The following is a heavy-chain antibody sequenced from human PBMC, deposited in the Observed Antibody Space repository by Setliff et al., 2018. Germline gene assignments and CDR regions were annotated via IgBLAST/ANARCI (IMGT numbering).Heavy chain of an antibody. CDR3: AREGWGGPRAFDI. D-gene: IGHD1-26*01. CDR1: GYTFTSYY. V-gene: IGHV5-51*01. CDR2: IYPGDSDT. J-gene: IGHJ3*02. Sequence: KVSCKASGYTFTSYYMHWVRQMPGKGLEWMGIIYPGDSDTRYSPSFQGQVTISADKSISTAYLQWSSLKASDTAMYYCAREGWGGPRAFDIWGQGTMVTVSS.